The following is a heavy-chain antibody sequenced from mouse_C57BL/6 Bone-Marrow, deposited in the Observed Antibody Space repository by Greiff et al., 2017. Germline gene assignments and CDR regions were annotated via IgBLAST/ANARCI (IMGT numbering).Heavy chain of an antibody. V-gene: IGHV1-82*01. CDR3: ARQRDYSSFAY. D-gene: IGHD2-5*01. J-gene: IGHJ3*01. CDR1: GYAFSSSW. Sequence: VKLQQSGPELVKPGASVKISCKASGYAFSSSWMNWVKQRPGKGLEWIGRIYPGDGDTNYNGKFKGKATLTADKSSSTAYMQLSSLTSEDSAVYFCARQRDYSSFAYWGQGTLVTVSA. CDR2: IYPGDGDT.